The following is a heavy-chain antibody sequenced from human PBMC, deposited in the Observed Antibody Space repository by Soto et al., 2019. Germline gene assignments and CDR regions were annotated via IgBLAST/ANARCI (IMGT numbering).Heavy chain of an antibody. CDR3: VRAYYDFWSGYPSAVDY. V-gene: IGHV4-34*01. Sequence: PSETLSLTCAVYGGSFSGYYWSWIRQPPGKGLEWIGEINHSGSTNYNPSLKSRVTISVDTSKNQFSLKLSSVTAADTAVYYCVRAYYDFWSGYPSAVDYWGQGTLVTVSS. J-gene: IGHJ4*02. D-gene: IGHD3-3*01. CDR2: INHSGST. CDR1: GGSFSGYY.